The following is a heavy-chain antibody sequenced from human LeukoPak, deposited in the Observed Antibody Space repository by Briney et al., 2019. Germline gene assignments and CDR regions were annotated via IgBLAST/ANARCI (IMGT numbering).Heavy chain of an antibody. D-gene: IGHD1-1*01. Sequence: PGGSLRLSCVASGYIFNNYAVSWVRQAPGKGLEWVSAISGSGSTYYADSVKGRFTISRDNSKNTGYLQMNSLRAEDTAVYYCARKGNGALDIWGQGTMVTVSS. CDR1: GYIFNNYA. CDR3: ARKGNGALDI. CDR2: ISGSGST. V-gene: IGHV3-23*01. J-gene: IGHJ3*02.